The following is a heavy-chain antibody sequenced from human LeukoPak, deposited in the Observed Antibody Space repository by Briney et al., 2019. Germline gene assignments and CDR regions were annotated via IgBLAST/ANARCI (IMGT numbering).Heavy chain of an antibody. CDR1: GFTFSSYE. Sequence: GGSLRLSCAASGFTFSSYEMNWVRQAPGKGLEWASYISSSGSTIYYADSVKGRFTISRDNAKNSLYLQMNSLRAEDTAVYYCAVVVVPAAIPPLTTDWGQGTLVTVSS. CDR3: AVVVVPAAIPPLTTD. D-gene: IGHD2-2*01. J-gene: IGHJ4*02. V-gene: IGHV3-48*03. CDR2: ISSSGSTI.